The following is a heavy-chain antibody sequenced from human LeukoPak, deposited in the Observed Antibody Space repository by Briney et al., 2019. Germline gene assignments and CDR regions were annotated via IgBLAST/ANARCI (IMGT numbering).Heavy chain of an antibody. V-gene: IGHV3-9*01. J-gene: IGHJ4*02. CDR2: ISWNSGSI. CDR1: GFTFDDYA. CDR3: ARVDRLGVDY. Sequence: GGSLRLSCAASGFTFDDYALHWVRQAPGKGLEWVSGISWNSGSIGYADSVKGRFTISRDNAKNSLYLQMNSLRAEDTALYYCARVDRLGVDYWGQGTLVTVSS. D-gene: IGHD1-26*01.